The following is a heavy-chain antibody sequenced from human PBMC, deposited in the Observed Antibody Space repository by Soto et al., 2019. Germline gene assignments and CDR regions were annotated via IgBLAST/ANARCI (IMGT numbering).Heavy chain of an antibody. CDR2: ISSSGSTI. Sequence: GGSLRLSCAASGFTFSDYYMNWIRQAPGKGLEWVSYISSSGSTIYYADSVKGRFTISRDNAKNLYLQMNTLRAEDMAVYYCAKDRQYPRDYFHYWGQGTLVTVSS. V-gene: IGHV3-11*01. CDR1: GFTFSDYY. J-gene: IGHJ4*02. CDR3: AKDRQYPRDYFHY. D-gene: IGHD4-4*01.